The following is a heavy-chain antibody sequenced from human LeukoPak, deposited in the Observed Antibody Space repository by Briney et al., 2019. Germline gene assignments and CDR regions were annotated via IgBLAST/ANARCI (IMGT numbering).Heavy chain of an antibody. Sequence: GGSLRLSCSASGFTFSSYAMHWVRQAPGKGLDWVSAISGSGGNTYYADSVKGRFTISRDNSKNTLYLQMNSLRAEDTAVYYCAKDQYGGNPQYYFDYWGQGTLVTVSS. CDR3: AKDQYGGNPQYYFDY. V-gene: IGHV3-23*01. CDR1: GFTFSSYA. J-gene: IGHJ4*02. D-gene: IGHD4-23*01. CDR2: ISGSGGNT.